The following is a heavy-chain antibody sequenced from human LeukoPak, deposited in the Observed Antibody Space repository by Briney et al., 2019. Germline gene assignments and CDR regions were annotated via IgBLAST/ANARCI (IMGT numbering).Heavy chain of an antibody. CDR3: ARDRETKAVNWFDP. V-gene: IGHV4-4*07. CDR1: GGSFSGYY. J-gene: IGHJ5*02. D-gene: IGHD2-8*01. Sequence: SETLSLTCAVYGGSFSGYYWSWIRQPAGKGLEWIGRIYTSGSTNYNPSLKSRVTMSVDTSKNQFSLKLSSVTAADTAVYYCARDRETKAVNWFDPWGQGTLVTVSS. CDR2: IYTSGST.